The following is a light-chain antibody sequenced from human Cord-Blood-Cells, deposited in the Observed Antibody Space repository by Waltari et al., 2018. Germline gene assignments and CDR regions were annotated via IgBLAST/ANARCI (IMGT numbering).Light chain of an antibody. CDR2: AAS. Sequence: DIQMTQSPSSLSASVGDRVTITCRASQSISSYLNWDQQKPGKAPKRLIYAASSLQSVVPSRFSGSGSGTDFSLTISSLQPEDFATYYCQQSYSTLTFGGGTKVEIK. V-gene: IGKV1-39*01. CDR3: QQSYSTLT. CDR1: QSISSY. J-gene: IGKJ4*01.